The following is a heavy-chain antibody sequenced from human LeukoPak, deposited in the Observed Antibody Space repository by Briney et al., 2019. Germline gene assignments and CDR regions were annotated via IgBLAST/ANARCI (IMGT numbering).Heavy chain of an antibody. V-gene: IGHV3-23*01. Sequence: GGSLRLSCAASGFTFSNYAMSWFRQAPGKGLEWVSAISGSGASTYYADSVKGRSTISRDNSKNTLHLQVNSLRAEDTVVFYCAKGPSIAVDTYQMYFDYWGQGTLVTVSS. D-gene: IGHD6-19*01. CDR3: AKGPSIAVDTYQMYFDY. CDR1: GFTFSNYA. J-gene: IGHJ4*02. CDR2: ISGSGAST.